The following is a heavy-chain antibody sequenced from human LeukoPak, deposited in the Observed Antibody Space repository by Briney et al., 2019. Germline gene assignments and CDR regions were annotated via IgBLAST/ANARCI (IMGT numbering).Heavy chain of an antibody. D-gene: IGHD3-16*01. CDR3: ARVGENLPITADALDI. CDR1: GDTFSSYA. V-gene: IGHV1-69*06. CDR2: IIPIFGTA. J-gene: IGHJ3*02. Sequence: ASVKVSCKASGDTFSSYAINWLRQARGQGLEWMGGIIPIFGTANYAQKFQGRVTITADKSTSTAYMELSSLRSADTAVYYCARVGENLPITADALDIWGQGTMVTVSS.